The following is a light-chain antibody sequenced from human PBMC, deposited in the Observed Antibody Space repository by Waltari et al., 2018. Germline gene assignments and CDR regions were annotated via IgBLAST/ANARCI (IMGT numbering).Light chain of an antibody. CDR3: LQHNSHPYT. Sequence: DIQMTQAPSSISASVGDRVTITCRASQGINHFLAWFQQKPGEVPRRLIYAASNLQSGVPSRFSGSRSGTEYTLTINSLQPEDFATYYCLQHNSHPYTFGQGTKLEIK. V-gene: IGKV1-17*03. J-gene: IGKJ2*01. CDR2: AAS. CDR1: QGINHF.